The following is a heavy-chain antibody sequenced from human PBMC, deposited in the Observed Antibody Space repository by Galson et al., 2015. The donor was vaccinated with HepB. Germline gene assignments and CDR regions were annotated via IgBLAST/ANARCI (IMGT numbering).Heavy chain of an antibody. J-gene: IGHJ4*02. D-gene: IGHD3-10*01. Sequence: SLRLSCAASGFTFRNYYMTWIRQAPGKGLECVSYISNSTTDSSSSSTYIKYADSLEGRFTISRDNAKNSLYLQMNSLRAEDTAAYYCARVVGVITRWNPYFDNWGQGALVTVSS. CDR1: GFTFRNYY. V-gene: IGHV3-11*06. CDR2: ISNSTTDSSSSSTYI. CDR3: ARVVGVITRWNPYFDN.